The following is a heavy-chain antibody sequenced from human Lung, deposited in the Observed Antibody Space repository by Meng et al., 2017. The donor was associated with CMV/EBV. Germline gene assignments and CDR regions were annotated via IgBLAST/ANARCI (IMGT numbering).Heavy chain of an antibody. J-gene: IGHJ6*01. CDR2: IIPIFGTA. V-gene: IGHV1-69*05. Sequence: SVXVSXKASGGTFSSYAISWVRQAPGQGLEWMGGIIPIFGTANYAQKFQGRVTITTDESTSTAYMGLSSLRSEDTAVYYCATSTTGTTPYYYYYGMDVWXQWTTVTVSS. CDR1: GGTFSSYA. D-gene: IGHD1-1*01. CDR3: ATSTTGTTPYYYYYGMDV.